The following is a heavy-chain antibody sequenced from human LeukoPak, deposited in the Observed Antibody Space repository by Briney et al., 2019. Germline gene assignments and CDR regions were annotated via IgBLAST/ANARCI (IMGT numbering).Heavy chain of an antibody. Sequence: GGSLRLSCAASGFTFDDYAMHWVRQASGKGLEWVSGISWNSGSIGYADSVKGRFTISRDNAKNSLYLQMNSLRAEDTALYYCAKTRNPYYYGSGTYDYWGQGTLVTVSS. CDR2: ISWNSGSI. V-gene: IGHV3-9*01. D-gene: IGHD3-10*01. CDR1: GFTFDDYA. J-gene: IGHJ4*02. CDR3: AKTRNPYYYGSGTYDY.